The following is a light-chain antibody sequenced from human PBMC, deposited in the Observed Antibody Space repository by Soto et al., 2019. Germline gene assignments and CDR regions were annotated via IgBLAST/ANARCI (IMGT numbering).Light chain of an antibody. V-gene: IGLV2-14*01. J-gene: IGLJ1*01. CDR2: EVS. CDR1: NSDVGGYNY. Sequence: QSALTKPASVSGSPGQSITISCTGTNSDVGGYNYVSWYQQHPGKAPELMIYEVSHRPSGVSNRFSGSKSDNTASLTISGLXAEDEADYYCSSYTSISTLYVFGTGTKVTVL. CDR3: SSYTSISTLYV.